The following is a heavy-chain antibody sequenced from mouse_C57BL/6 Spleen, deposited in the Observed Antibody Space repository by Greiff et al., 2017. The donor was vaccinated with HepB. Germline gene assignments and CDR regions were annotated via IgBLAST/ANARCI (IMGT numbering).Heavy chain of an antibody. CDR3: ARGYGNFYYAMDY. J-gene: IGHJ4*01. D-gene: IGHD2-10*02. CDR2: IYPGDGDT. CDR1: GYAFSSYW. V-gene: IGHV1-80*01. Sequence: QVHVKQSGAELVKPGASVKISCKASGYAFSSYWMNWVKQRPGKGLEWIGQIYPGDGDTNYNGKFKGKATLTADKASSTAYMQLSSLTSEDSAVYFCARGYGNFYYAMDYWGQGTSVTVSS.